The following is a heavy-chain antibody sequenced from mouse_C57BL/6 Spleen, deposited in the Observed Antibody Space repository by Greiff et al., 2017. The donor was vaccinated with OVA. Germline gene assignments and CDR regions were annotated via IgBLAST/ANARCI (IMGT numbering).Heavy chain of an antibody. D-gene: IGHD1-1*01. CDR2: IHPNSGST. Sequence: VQLQQSGAELVKPGASVKLSCKASGYTFTSYWMHWVKQRPGQGLEWIGMIHPNSGSTNYNEKFKSKATLTVDKSSSTNYMQLSSLTSEDSAVYYCARSVTAVVAVDYWGQGTTLTVSS. J-gene: IGHJ2*01. CDR3: ARSVTAVVAVDY. CDR1: GYTFTSYW. V-gene: IGHV1-64*01.